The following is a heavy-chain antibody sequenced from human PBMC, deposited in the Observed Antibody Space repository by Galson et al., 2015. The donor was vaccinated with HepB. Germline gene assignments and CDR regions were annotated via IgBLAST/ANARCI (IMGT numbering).Heavy chain of an antibody. CDR3: ARVTSIYYYNSSYSYYYYGMDV. D-gene: IGHD3-22*01. CDR1: GYTFTNYA. CDR2: INTNTGNP. Sequence: SVKVSCKASGYTFTNYAMNWVRQAPGRGREWLGWINTNTGNPTYAQGFTGRFVFSLDASVNTAYLQISSLKAEDSAFYYCARVTSIYYYNSSYSYYYYGMDVWGQGTTVTVSS. J-gene: IGHJ6*02. V-gene: IGHV7-4-1*02.